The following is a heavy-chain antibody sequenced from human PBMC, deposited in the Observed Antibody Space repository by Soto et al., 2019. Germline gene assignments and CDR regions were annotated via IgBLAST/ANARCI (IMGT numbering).Heavy chain of an antibody. Sequence: LRLSCAASGFIFENFGMSWVRQAPGKGLEWISSISGSGFKKYYADSVKGRFTISRDNSKSTVYLELNNLSAEDTAIYHCAKNQGVELVPLATVDWFDPWGQGSVVTVSS. CDR1: GFIFENFG. V-gene: IGHV3-23*01. D-gene: IGHD1-26*01. CDR2: ISGSGFKK. CDR3: AKNQGVELVPLATVDWFDP. J-gene: IGHJ5*02.